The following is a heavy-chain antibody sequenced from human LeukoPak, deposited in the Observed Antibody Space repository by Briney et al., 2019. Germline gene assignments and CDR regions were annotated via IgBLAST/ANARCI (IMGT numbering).Heavy chain of an antibody. D-gene: IGHD2-2*01. J-gene: IGHJ5*02. V-gene: IGHV1-2*06. CDR1: GYTFTGYY. CDR3: ARDSGYCSSTSCYVWFDP. Sequence: ASVKVSCKASGYTFTGYYMHWVRQAPGQGLEWMGRINPNSGGTNYAQKFQGRVTMTRDTSISTAYMELSRLRSDDTAVYYCARDSGYCSSTSCYVWFDPWGQGTLVTVSS. CDR2: INPNSGGT.